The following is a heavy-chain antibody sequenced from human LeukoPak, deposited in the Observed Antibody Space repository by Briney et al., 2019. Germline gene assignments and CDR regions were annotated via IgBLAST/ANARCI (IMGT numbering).Heavy chain of an antibody. D-gene: IGHD3-10*01. J-gene: IGHJ5*02. CDR1: GGSMSSRY. Sequence: SETLSLTCTVSGGSMSSRYWSWIRQPPGKGLEWIGYVYYSGTTNSNPSLKSRVTISVDTSKNQFSLNLRSVPAADTAVYYCARDVARSGDLFGWFDPWGQGTLVIVSS. CDR2: VYYSGTT. V-gene: IGHV4-59*11. CDR3: ARDVARSGDLFGWFDP.